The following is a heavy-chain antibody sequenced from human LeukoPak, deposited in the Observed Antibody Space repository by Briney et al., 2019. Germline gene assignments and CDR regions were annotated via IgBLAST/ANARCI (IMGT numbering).Heavy chain of an antibody. J-gene: IGHJ4*02. V-gene: IGHV4-4*09. CDR2: IYASVST. CDR3: ARRGSGWYFDY. Sequence: SETLSLTCTVSGGSISSFSWSWIRQPPGKGLEWIGYIYASVSTNYNPSPKSRITITVDTSRNQFSVKLSSVTAADTAVYYCARRGSGWYFDYWGQGALVTVSS. CDR1: GGSISSFS. D-gene: IGHD6-19*01.